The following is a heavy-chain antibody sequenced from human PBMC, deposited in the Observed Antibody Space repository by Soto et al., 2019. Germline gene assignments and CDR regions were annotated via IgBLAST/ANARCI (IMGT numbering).Heavy chain of an antibody. J-gene: IGHJ4*02. Sequence: QVQLVESGGGVVRPGKSLTLSCTGSGFAFGGFGIHWVRQSPGKGLEWLAMTSSDGSNKYLADSVKGRFTVSRDMSRTTVFLQMDNLSLEDTGVYYCARGGDVLDYWGRGALVTVSS. CDR2: TSSDGSNK. CDR1: GFAFGGFG. CDR3: ARGGDVLDY. V-gene: IGHV3-30*03. D-gene: IGHD3-16*01.